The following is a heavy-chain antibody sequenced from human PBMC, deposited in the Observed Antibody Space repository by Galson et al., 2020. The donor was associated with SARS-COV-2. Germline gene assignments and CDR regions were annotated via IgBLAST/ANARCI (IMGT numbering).Heavy chain of an antibody. CDR2: ISYDGSNK. Sequence: TGGSLRLSCAASGFTFSSYAMHWVRQAPGKGLEWVAVISYDGSNKYYADSVKGRFTISRDNSKNTLYLQMNSLRAEDTAVYYCARDERLYQLLFPLTGYFDYWGQGTLVTVSS. J-gene: IGHJ4*02. CDR3: ARDERLYQLLFPLTGYFDY. CDR1: GFTFSSYA. V-gene: IGHV3-30-3*01. D-gene: IGHD2-2*01.